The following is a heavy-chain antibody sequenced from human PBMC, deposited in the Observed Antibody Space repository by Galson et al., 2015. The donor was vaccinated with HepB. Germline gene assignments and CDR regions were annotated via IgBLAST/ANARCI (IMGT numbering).Heavy chain of an antibody. V-gene: IGHV3-23*01. Sequence: ALRFACAASGFTFSSYTMSWVRQAPGKGLEWVSAISGSGGSTYYADSVKGRFTISRDNSKNTLYLQMNSLRAEYTAVYYCAKGGQYCSGGSCLFDYWGQGTLVTVSS. CDR3: AKGGQYCSGGSCLFDY. CDR1: GFTFSSYT. CDR2: ISGSGGST. J-gene: IGHJ4*02. D-gene: IGHD2-15*01.